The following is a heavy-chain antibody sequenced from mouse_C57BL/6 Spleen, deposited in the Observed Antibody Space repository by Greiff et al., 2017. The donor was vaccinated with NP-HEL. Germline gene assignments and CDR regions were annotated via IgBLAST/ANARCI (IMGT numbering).Heavy chain of an antibody. J-gene: IGHJ2*01. V-gene: IGHV1-69*01. Sequence: QVQLQQPGAELVMPGASVKLSCKASGYTFTSYWMHWVKQRPGQGLEWIGEIDPSDSYTNYNQKFKGKSTLTVDKSSSTAYMQLSSLTSEDSAVYYCARGGGSRDFDYWGQGTTLTVSS. CDR1: GYTFTSYW. D-gene: IGHD1-1*01. CDR3: ARGGGSRDFDY. CDR2: IDPSDSYT.